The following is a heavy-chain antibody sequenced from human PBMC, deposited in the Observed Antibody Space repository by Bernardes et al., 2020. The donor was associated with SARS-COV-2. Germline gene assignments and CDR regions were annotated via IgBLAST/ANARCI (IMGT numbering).Heavy chain of an antibody. J-gene: IGHJ3*02. CDR1: GYTFTTYD. Sequence: ASVKVPCKASGYTFTTYDINWVRQATGQGLEWMGWMNPHSGNTGYEQKFQGRVTMNRNTSISTAYMELSSLGSEDTAVYYCARQGDYGDAFDIWGQGTMVTVSS. V-gene: IGHV1-8*01. CDR2: MNPHSGNT. D-gene: IGHD4-17*01. CDR3: ARQGDYGDAFDI.